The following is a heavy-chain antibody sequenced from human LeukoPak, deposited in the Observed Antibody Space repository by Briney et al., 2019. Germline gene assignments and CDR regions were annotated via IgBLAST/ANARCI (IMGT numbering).Heavy chain of an antibody. V-gene: IGHV7-4-1*02. D-gene: IGHD3-22*01. CDR2: INTNTGNP. CDR1: GYTFTSYA. CDR3: ARTLYDSRTPFFDY. Sequence: GASVKVSCKASGYTFTSYAMKWVRQAPGQGLEWMGWINTNTGNPTYAQGFTGRFVFSLDTSVSTAYLQISSLKAEDTAVYYCARTLYDSRTPFFDYWGQGTLVTVSS. J-gene: IGHJ4*02.